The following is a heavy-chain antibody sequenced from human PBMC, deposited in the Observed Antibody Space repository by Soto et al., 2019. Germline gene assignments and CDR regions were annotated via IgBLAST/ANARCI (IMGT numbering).Heavy chain of an antibody. V-gene: IGHV3-23*01. CDR3: AKGGRQWLVTPDFNY. D-gene: IGHD6-19*01. Sequence: PGGPLRLSCTASEFTFSSYAMSWVRQAPGKGLEWVSSISGSGGSTHYADSVKGRFTISRDNSKNSLYLQMNSLRAEDTAVYYCAKGGRQWLVTPDFNYWGQGALVTVSS. CDR2: ISGSGGST. CDR1: EFTFSSYA. J-gene: IGHJ4*02.